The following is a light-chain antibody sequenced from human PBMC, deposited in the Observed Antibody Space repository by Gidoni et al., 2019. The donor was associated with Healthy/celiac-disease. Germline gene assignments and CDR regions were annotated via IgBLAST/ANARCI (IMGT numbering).Light chain of an antibody. V-gene: IGLV3-1*01. CDR1: KLGDKY. Sequence: SYELTQPPSVSVSPGQTASITCSGDKLGDKYACWYQQNSGQYPVLVIYQDNKRPAGIPDRFSGSNSGNTATLTISGTQAMDEADFYCQAWDSSSHVVFGGGTKLTVL. CDR3: QAWDSSSHVV. CDR2: QDN. J-gene: IGLJ2*01.